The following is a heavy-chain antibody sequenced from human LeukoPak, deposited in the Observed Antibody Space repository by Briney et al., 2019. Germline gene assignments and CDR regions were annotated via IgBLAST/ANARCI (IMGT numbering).Heavy chain of an antibody. CDR2: TYYRSKWYN. J-gene: IGHJ6*03. CDR1: GDSVSSNSAA. CDR3: ARGEIRPGPYYYYYYYMDV. V-gene: IGHV6-1*01. D-gene: IGHD3-10*01. Sequence: SQTLSLTCAISGDSVSSNSAAWNWIRQSPSRGLEWLGRTYYRSKWYNDYAVSVKSRITINPGTSKNQFSLQLNSVTPEDTAVYYCARGEIRPGPYYYYYYYMDVWGKGTTVTVSS.